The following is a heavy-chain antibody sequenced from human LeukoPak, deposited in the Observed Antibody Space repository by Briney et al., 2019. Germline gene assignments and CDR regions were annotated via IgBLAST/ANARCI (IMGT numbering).Heavy chain of an antibody. CDR2: ISGSGGGT. Sequence: GGSLRLSCAASGFTVSSNYMSWVRQAPGKGLEWVPAISGSGGGTYYADSVKGRFTISRDNSKNTLYLQMNSLRAEDTAVYYCAKHVNTAMVLSYFDYWGQGTLVTVSS. CDR1: GFTVSSNY. CDR3: AKHVNTAMVLSYFDY. J-gene: IGHJ4*02. V-gene: IGHV3-23*01. D-gene: IGHD5-18*01.